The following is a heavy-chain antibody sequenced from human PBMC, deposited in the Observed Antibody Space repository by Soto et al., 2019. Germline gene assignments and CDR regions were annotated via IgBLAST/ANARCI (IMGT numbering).Heavy chain of an antibody. V-gene: IGHV4-39*01. D-gene: IGHD3-10*01. CDR1: GGSISGSTNY. CDR3: ASRYYDGSGKYGMDL. Sequence: SETLSLTCTFSGGSISGSTNYWGWIGQPPGKGWEWFGSISNSGRTFYNPPLNSRVTMTVDTSKNQFSLKLSSVTVADTAVEYCASRYYDGSGKYGMDLWGQGTTVTVSS. CDR2: ISNSGRT. J-gene: IGHJ6*02.